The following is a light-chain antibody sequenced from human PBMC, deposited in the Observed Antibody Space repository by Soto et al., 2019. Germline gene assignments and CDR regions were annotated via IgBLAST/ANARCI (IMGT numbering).Light chain of an antibody. V-gene: IGKV1-39*01. CDR2: GAS. CDR1: QSISNF. J-gene: IGKJ5*01. CDR3: QQTYNISPIT. Sequence: DIQMTQSPSSLSASVGDRVTITCRASQSISNFLNWFQQKPGRAPNLLIYGASTLHTGVPSRFSGSGSGTDFTLTISSLQPEDFATYFCQQTYNISPITFGQGTRLEIK.